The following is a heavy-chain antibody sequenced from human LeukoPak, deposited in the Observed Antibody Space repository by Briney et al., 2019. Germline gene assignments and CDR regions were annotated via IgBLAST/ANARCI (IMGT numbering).Heavy chain of an antibody. CDR2: ISYDGSNK. J-gene: IGHJ6*03. V-gene: IGHV3-30*04. CDR1: GFTFSSYA. CDR3: ARDLHITMIVVDAMDV. D-gene: IGHD3-22*01. Sequence: GGSLRLSCAASGFTFSSYAMHWVRQAPGKGLEWVAVISYDGSNKYYADSVKGRFTISRDNPKNTLYLQMNSLRAEDTAVYCCARDLHITMIVVDAMDVWGKGTTVTVSS.